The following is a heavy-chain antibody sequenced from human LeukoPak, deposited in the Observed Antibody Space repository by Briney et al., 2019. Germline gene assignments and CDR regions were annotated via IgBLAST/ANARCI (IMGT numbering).Heavy chain of an antibody. Sequence: GGSLRLSCAVSGFTFSSYWMSWVRQAPGKGLEWVANIKQDGSETYYVDSVKGRFTISRDNAKNSLYLQMNSLRAEDTAVYYGARGHTSSEYWGQGTLVTVSS. CDR3: ARGHTSSEY. D-gene: IGHD2-2*01. J-gene: IGHJ4*02. V-gene: IGHV3-7*04. CDR2: IKQDGSET. CDR1: GFTFSSYW.